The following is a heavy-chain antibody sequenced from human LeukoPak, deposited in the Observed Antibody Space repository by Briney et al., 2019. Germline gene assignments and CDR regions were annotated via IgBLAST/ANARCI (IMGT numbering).Heavy chain of an antibody. V-gene: IGHV4-61*02. D-gene: IGHD2-2*02. CDR2: IYTSGST. CDR3: AGQLGYCSSTSCYTGYYYYYMDV. J-gene: IGHJ6*03. CDR1: GGSISSGSYY. Sequence: SETLSLTCTVSGGSISSGSYYWSWIRQPAGKGLEWIGRIYTSGSTNYNPSLKSRVTISVDTSKNRFSLKLSSVTAADTAVYYCAGQLGYCSSTSCYTGYYYYYMDVWGKGTTVTVSS.